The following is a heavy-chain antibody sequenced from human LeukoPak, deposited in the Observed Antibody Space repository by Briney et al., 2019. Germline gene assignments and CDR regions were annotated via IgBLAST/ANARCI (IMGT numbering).Heavy chain of an antibody. V-gene: IGHV4-34*01. D-gene: IGHD2-15*01. CDR2: INHSGST. CDR3: ARGSGRVVVVAAMRFGNWFDP. J-gene: IGHJ5*02. Sequence: SETLSLTCAVYGGSFSGYYWSWIRQPPGKGLEWIGEINHSGSTNYNPSLKSRVTISVDTSKNQFSLKLSSVTAADTAVYYCARGSGRVVVVAAMRFGNWFDPWGQGTLVTVSS. CDR1: GGSFSGYY.